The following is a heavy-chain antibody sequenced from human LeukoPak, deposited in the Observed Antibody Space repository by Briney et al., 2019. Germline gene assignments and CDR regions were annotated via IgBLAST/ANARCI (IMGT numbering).Heavy chain of an antibody. Sequence: ASVKVSCKASGYTFTGYYMHWVRQAPGQGLEWMGWINPNSGGTNYAQKFQGRVTMTRDTSISTAYMELSRLRSDDTAVYYCALGYYYDSSGYYYVSYFDYWGQGTLVTVSS. CDR3: ALGYYYDSSGYYYVSYFDY. V-gene: IGHV1-2*02. D-gene: IGHD3-22*01. J-gene: IGHJ4*02. CDR2: INPNSGGT. CDR1: GYTFTGYY.